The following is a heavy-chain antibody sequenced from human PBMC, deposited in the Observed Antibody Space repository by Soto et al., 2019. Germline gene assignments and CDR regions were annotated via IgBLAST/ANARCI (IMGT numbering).Heavy chain of an antibody. Sequence: GGSLRLSCAASRFTFSSYAMSWVRQAPGKGLEWVSAISGSGGSTYYADSVKGRFTISRDNSKNTLYLQMNSLRAEDTAVYYCAKENYGSGSRIYCFDYWGQGTLVTVSS. D-gene: IGHD3-10*01. CDR3: AKENYGSGSRIYCFDY. CDR1: RFTFSSYA. CDR2: ISGSGGST. J-gene: IGHJ4*02. V-gene: IGHV3-23*01.